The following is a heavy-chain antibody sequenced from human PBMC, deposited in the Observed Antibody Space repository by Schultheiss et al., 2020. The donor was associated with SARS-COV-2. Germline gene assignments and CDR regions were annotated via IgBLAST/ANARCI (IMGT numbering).Heavy chain of an antibody. CDR3: AKEGGTIFGVVTPFQYMDV. CDR1: GGSISSSSYY. V-gene: IGHV4-39*07. CDR2: IYTSGST. J-gene: IGHJ6*03. D-gene: IGHD3-3*01. Sequence: SETLSLTCTVSGGSISSSSYYWGWIRQPPGKGLEWIGRIYTSGSTNYNPSLKSRVTISVDTSKNQFSLKLSSVTAADTAVYYCAKEGGTIFGVVTPFQYMDVWGKGTTVTVSS.